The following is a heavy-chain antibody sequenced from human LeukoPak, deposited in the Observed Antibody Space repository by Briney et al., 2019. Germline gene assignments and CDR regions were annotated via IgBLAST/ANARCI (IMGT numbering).Heavy chain of an antibody. CDR2: INLDGSVR. CDR3: ATSDDSSGSD. D-gene: IGHD3-22*01. CDR1: GFTFSGYW. J-gene: IGHJ4*02. Sequence: PGGSLRLSCAASGFTFSGYWMSWVRQAPGKGLEWVANINLDGSVRHYVDSARGRFTISRDNAKNSLYLQMNSLRAEDTALYYCATSDDSSGSDWGQGTLVTVFS. V-gene: IGHV3-7*01.